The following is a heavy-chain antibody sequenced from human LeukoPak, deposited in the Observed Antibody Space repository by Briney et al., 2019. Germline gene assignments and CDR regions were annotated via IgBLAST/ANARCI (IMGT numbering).Heavy chain of an antibody. Sequence: PSETLSLTRTVSGGSISSYYWSWIRQPAGKGLEWIGRIYTSGSTNYNPSLKSRVTMSVDTSKNQFSLKLSSVTAADTAVYYCARDMITFGGVIVIDAFDIWGEGTMVTVSS. D-gene: IGHD3-16*02. CDR3: ARDMITFGGVIVIDAFDI. CDR2: IYTSGST. V-gene: IGHV4-4*07. CDR1: GGSISSYY. J-gene: IGHJ3*02.